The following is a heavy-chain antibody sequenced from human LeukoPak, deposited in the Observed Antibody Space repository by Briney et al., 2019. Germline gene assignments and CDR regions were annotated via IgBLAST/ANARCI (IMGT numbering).Heavy chain of an antibody. Sequence: ASVKVSCKASGYTFTRYGISWVRQAPGQGLEWMGWISGYNGNTNYAQKLQGRVTMTTDTSTSTAYMELRSLRSDDTAVYYCARDLGRRCSGGRCYYYYNYIYVCGKGTTFTISS. CDR2: ISGYNGNT. V-gene: IGHV1-18*01. CDR1: GYTFTRYG. CDR3: ARDLGRRCSGGRCYYYYNYIYV. D-gene: IGHD2-15*01. J-gene: IGHJ6*03.